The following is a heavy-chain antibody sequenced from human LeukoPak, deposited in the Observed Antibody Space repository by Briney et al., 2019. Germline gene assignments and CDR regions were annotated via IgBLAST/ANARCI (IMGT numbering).Heavy chain of an antibody. Sequence: GGSLRLSCAASGFTFSSYALSWVRQAPGKGLEWVSAISGSGGSTYYADSVKGRFTISRDNSKNTLYLQMNSLRAEDTAVYYCAKDNRPYYDSSGYWVFQHWGQGTLVTVSS. D-gene: IGHD3-22*01. J-gene: IGHJ1*01. CDR1: GFTFSSYA. CDR3: AKDNRPYYDSSGYWVFQH. V-gene: IGHV3-23*01. CDR2: ISGSGGST.